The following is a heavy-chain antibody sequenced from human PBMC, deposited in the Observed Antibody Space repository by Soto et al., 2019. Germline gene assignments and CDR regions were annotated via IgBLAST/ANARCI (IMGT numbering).Heavy chain of an antibody. Sequence: QVQLVESGGGVVQPGRSLRLSCAASGFTFSSYGMHWVRQAPGKGLEWVAVIWSDGSNKYYADSVKGRFTISRDNSKNTLYQQMNSLRAGDTAVYYCARDPGGRPFDYWGQGTLVTVSS. CDR2: IWSDGSNK. D-gene: IGHD1-26*01. J-gene: IGHJ4*02. CDR1: GFTFSSYG. V-gene: IGHV3-33*01. CDR3: ARDPGGRPFDY.